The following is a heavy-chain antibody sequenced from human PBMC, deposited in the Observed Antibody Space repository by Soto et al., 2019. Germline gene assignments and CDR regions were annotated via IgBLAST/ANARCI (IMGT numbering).Heavy chain of an antibody. CDR3: AKDIALVRGVIIDLDV. CDR1: GFTFSNYG. Sequence: GGSLRLSCAASGFTFSNYGMHWVRQAPGKGLEWVAVTSYDGDKEYYADSVKGRFTISRDNSKNTLYLQMNSLRVEDTAVYYCAKDIALVRGVIIDLDVWGQGTTVTV. CDR2: TSYDGDKE. J-gene: IGHJ6*02. V-gene: IGHV3-30*18. D-gene: IGHD3-10*01.